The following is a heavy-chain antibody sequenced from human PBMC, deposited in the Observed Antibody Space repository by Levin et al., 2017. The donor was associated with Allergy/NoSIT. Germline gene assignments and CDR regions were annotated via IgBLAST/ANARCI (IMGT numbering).Heavy chain of an antibody. CDR2: ISRSSSPI. CDR1: GFTFSSYS. J-gene: IGHJ4*02. D-gene: IGHD5-18*01. V-gene: IGHV3-48*01. Sequence: SGGSLRLSCAASGFTFSSYSMNWVRQAPGKGLEWVSYISRSSSPIYYADSVKGRFTISRDNAKNSLYLQMNSLRAEDTAVYYCARVGDRAYSYGDDFDYWGQGTLVTVSS. CDR3: ARVGDRAYSYGDDFDY.